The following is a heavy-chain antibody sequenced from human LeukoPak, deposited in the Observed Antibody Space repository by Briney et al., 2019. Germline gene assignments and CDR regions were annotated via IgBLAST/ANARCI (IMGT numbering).Heavy chain of an antibody. Sequence: GGSLRLSCAASGFTFDDYGMSWVRQAPGKGLEWVSGISGSGDSTYYADTVKGRFTITRDNSKNTAYLQLNSLRADDTAVYYCAKAFRGLREYYYYMAVWGKGTTVTVSS. CDR2: ISGSGDST. D-gene: IGHD3-16*01. J-gene: IGHJ6*03. CDR3: AKAFRGLREYYYYMAV. CDR1: GFTFDDYG. V-gene: IGHV3-23*01.